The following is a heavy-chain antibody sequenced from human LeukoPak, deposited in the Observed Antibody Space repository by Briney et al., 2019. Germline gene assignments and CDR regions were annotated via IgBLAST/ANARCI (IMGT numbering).Heavy chain of an antibody. CDR3: ARDLVTVTKGFDI. Sequence: SETLSLTRAVSDDSFSSHYWTWIRQPPGKGLEWIGYISYIGSTNYNPSLKSRVTISIDTAKTQFSLKMSSVTAADTAVYYCARDLVTVTKGFDIWGQGTMVSVSS. CDR1: DDSFSSHY. D-gene: IGHD4-17*01. CDR2: ISYIGST. V-gene: IGHV4-59*11. J-gene: IGHJ3*02.